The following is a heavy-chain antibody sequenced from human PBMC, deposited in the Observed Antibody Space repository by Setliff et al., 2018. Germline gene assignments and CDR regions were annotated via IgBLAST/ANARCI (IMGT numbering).Heavy chain of an antibody. Sequence: PSETLSLTCTVSGGSINSMSYYWGWIRQPPGKGLEWVSSIGASGDRTYYADSVKGRFTISRDNSKNTVYLQMNSLRPEDTAVYFCAKELIEVLMTGRDFGGQGAMVPVSS. CDR1: GGSINSMSYY. D-gene: IGHD3-22*01. CDR2: IGASGDRT. V-gene: IGHV3-23*01. J-gene: IGHJ4*02. CDR3: AKELIEVLMTGRDF.